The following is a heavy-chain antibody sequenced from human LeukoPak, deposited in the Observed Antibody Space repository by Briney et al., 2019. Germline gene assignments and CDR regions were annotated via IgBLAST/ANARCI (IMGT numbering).Heavy chain of an antibody. CDR3: ARGGIAVSGIDLEDY. CDR2: IGTGGDI. CDR1: GFTFSRCD. V-gene: IGHV3-13*01. D-gene: IGHD6-19*01. J-gene: IGHJ4*02. Sequence: RPGGSLRLSCAASGFTFSRCDMFWFRQAPGKGLEWVSTIGTGGDIYYSDSVKGRFAISRENAKNSLYLQMNSLSAGDTAVYFCARGGIAVSGIDLEDYWGQGTLVTVSS.